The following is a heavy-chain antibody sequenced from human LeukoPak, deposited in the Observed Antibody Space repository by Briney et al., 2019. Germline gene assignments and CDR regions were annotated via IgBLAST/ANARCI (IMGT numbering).Heavy chain of an antibody. D-gene: IGHD3-16*01. Sequence: PSETLSLTCTVSGGSITSYYWTWIRQPAGKGLEWIGRIYTGGSTNYNPSLKSRVTMSVDTSKNQFSLKLSSVTAADTAVYYCARLIAWGSGWTHAFDIWGQGTMVTVSS. CDR2: IYTGGST. V-gene: IGHV4-4*07. J-gene: IGHJ3*02. CDR1: GGSITSYY. CDR3: ARLIAWGSGWTHAFDI.